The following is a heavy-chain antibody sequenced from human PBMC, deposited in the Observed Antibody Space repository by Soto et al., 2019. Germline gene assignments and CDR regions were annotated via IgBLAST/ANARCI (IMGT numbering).Heavy chain of an antibody. CDR2: IDWDDDK. CDR1: GFSLSSKGMR. J-gene: IGHJ4*02. D-gene: IGHD4-17*01. V-gene: IGHV2-70*04. CDR3: ARSPGGFTVATYFFDY. Sequence: GAGPTLVNPTQTLPLTCTLSGFSLSSKGMRVSWNRQPPGKALEWLARIDWDDDKFYSPSLRTRLTISKDTSKNQVVLTMTNVDPKDTATYYCARSPGGFTVATYFFDYWGQGTLVTV.